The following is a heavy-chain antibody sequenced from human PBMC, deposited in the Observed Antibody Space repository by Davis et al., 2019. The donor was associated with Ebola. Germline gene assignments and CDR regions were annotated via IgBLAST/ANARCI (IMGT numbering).Heavy chain of an antibody. CDR2: INAGNGNT. CDR1: GYTFTSYA. D-gene: IGHD2/OR15-2a*01. J-gene: IGHJ4*02. CDR3: ARRDALNMIFDY. V-gene: IGHV1-3*01. Sequence: ASVTVSCKASGYTFTSYAMHWVRQAPGQRLEWMGWINAGNGNTKYSQKFQGRVTITRDTSTSTAYMELRSLRSDDTAVYYCARRDALNMIFDYWGQGTLVTVSS.